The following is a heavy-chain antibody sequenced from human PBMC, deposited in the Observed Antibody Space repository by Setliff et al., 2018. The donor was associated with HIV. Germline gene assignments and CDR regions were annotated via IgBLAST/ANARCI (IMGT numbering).Heavy chain of an antibody. V-gene: IGHV3-33*01. D-gene: IGHD6-13*01. J-gene: IGHJ4*02. CDR3: ARASYSSSWYNIRPFDY. CDR2: IWYDGTNI. Sequence: GESLKISCVVSGFTFSSHAMHWVRQAPGKGLEWVAVIWYDGTNIYYADSVKCRFTISRDNSKNTLYLQMNSLRVEDTGVYFCARASYSSSWYNIRPFDYWAQGILVTVSS. CDR1: GFTFSSHA.